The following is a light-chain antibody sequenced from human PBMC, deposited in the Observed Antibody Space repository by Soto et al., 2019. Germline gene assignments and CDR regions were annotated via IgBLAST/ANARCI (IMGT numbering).Light chain of an antibody. V-gene: IGLV2-18*02. CDR3: CSYTTSGTYV. CDR1: SSDLGNYNR. CDR2: EVT. Sequence: QSALTQPPSVSGSPGQSVAISCTGTSSDLGNYNRVSWYQQPPGTVPKLIIYEVTNRPSGVPDRFSGSKSGDTASLTISGLQAEDEADYFCCSYTTSGTYVFGTGTKVTVL. J-gene: IGLJ1*01.